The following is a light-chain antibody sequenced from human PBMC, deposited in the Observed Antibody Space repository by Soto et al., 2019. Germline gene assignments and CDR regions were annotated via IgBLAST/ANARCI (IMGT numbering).Light chain of an antibody. CDR1: QSVNNVY. CDR2: DVS. J-gene: IGKJ2*01. Sequence: EIVLTQSPGTLSLSPGERATLSCRASQSVNNVYLAWYQQKPGQAPRLLIYDVSSRATGIPDRFSGSGSGTDSALTISSREPEDFSVYYCQQSGTSPRTFGQGTKLEIK. CDR3: QQSGTSPRT. V-gene: IGKV3-20*01.